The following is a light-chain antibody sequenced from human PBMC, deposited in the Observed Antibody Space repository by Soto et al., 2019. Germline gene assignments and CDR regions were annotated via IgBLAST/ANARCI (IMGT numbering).Light chain of an antibody. J-gene: IGKJ5*01. CDR1: QDISNY. Sequence: DIQMTQSPSSLSASVGDRVTITCQASQDISNYLNWYQQKPGKAPKLLIYDASNLETGVPSRFSGSGSGTDFYFTISSLQAEDIATYYCQQYDNLPITFGQGTRLEIK. CDR2: DAS. CDR3: QQYDNLPIT. V-gene: IGKV1-33*01.